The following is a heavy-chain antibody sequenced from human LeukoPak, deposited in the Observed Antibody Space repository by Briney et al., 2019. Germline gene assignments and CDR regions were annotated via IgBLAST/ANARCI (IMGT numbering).Heavy chain of an antibody. D-gene: IGHD3-10*01. V-gene: IGHV4-30-2*01. CDR2: IYHSGST. Sequence: SQTLSLPCAVSGGSISSGGYSWSWIRQPPGKGLEWIGYIYHSGSTYYNPSLKSRVTISVDRSKNQFSLKLSSVTAADTAVYYCARSITMVRGVTWWFDPWGQGTLVTVSS. CDR1: GGSISSGGYS. CDR3: ARSITMVRGVTWWFDP. J-gene: IGHJ5*02.